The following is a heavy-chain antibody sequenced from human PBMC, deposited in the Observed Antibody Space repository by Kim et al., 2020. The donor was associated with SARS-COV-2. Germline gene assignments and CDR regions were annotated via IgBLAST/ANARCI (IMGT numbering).Heavy chain of an antibody. V-gene: IGHV4-59*13. CDR2: VHYTGST. J-gene: IGHJ5*02. CDR3: AREGDWNYANWFDP. CDR1: GASITAYY. Sequence: SETLSLTCSVSGASITAYYWSWIRQPPGKGLEWIGYVHYTGSTNYNPSLESRVDMSVDTSKNQFSLRLTSVSAADTAVYYCAREGDWNYANWFDPWCQG. D-gene: IGHD1-7*01.